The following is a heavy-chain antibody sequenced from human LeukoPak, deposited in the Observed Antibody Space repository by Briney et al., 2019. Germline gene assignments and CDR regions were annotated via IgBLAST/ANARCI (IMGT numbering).Heavy chain of an antibody. Sequence: ASVKVSCTASGGTFSSYAISWVRQAPGQGLEWMGGIIPIFGTANYAQKFQGRVTITTDESTSTAYVELSSLRSEDTAVYYCARVAIRITMAFDIWGQGTMVTVSS. CDR1: GGTFSSYA. D-gene: IGHD3-10*01. CDR2: IIPIFGTA. J-gene: IGHJ3*02. V-gene: IGHV1-69*05. CDR3: ARVAIRITMAFDI.